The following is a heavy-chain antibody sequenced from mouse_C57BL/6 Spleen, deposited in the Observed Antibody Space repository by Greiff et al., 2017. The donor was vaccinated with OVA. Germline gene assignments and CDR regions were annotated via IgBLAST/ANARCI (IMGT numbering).Heavy chain of an antibody. V-gene: IGHV1-53*01. J-gene: IGHJ3*01. Sequence: VHVKQSGTELVKPGASVKLSCKASGYTFTSYWMHWVKQRPGQGLEWIGNINPSNGGTNYNEKFKSKATLTVDKSSSTAYMQLSSLTSEDSAVYYCAKGWLLLCAYWGQGTLVTVSA. CDR3: AKGWLLLCAY. CDR2: INPSNGGT. CDR1: GYTFTSYW. D-gene: IGHD2-3*01.